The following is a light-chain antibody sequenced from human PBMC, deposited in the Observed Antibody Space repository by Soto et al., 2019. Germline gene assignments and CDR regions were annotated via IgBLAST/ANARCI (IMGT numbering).Light chain of an antibody. V-gene: IGKV1-39*01. J-gene: IGKJ2*01. Sequence: DIQMTQSPSSLSASVGDRVTITCRASQSISSYLSWYQQIPGKAPKLLIYPASSLQSGVPSRFSVSGSGTDFTLTISSLQPEDFATYYCQHSYSTPHTFGQGTKLQIK. CDR1: QSISSY. CDR2: PAS. CDR3: QHSYSTPHT.